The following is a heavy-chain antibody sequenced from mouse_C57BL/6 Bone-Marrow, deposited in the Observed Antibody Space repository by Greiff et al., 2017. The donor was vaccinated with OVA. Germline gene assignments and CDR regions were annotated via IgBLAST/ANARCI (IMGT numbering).Heavy chain of an antibody. CDR1: GYSFTGYF. CDR2: INPYNGDT. V-gene: IGHV1-20*01. D-gene: IGHD2-4*01. Sequence: VQLKESGPELVKPGDSVKISCKASGYSFTGYFMNWVMQSHGKSLEWIGRINPYNGDTFYNQKFKGKATLTVDKSSSTAHMELRSLTSEDSAVYYCARDDYYFDYWGQGTTLTVSS. CDR3: ARDDYYFDY. J-gene: IGHJ2*01.